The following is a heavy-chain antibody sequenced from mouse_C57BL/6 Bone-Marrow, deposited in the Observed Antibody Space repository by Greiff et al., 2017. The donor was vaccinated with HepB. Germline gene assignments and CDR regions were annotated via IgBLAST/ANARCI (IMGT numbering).Heavy chain of an antibody. CDR3: ALESNYAYYYAMDY. CDR1: GYTFTSYW. J-gene: IGHJ4*01. Sequence: QVQLQQPGAELVRPGTSVKLSCKASGYTFTSYWMHWVKQRPGQGLEWIGVIDPSDSYTNYNQKFKGKATLTVDTSSSTAYMQLSSLTSEDSAVYYCALESNYAYYYAMDYWGQGTSVTVSS. V-gene: IGHV1-59*01. D-gene: IGHD2-5*01. CDR2: IDPSDSYT.